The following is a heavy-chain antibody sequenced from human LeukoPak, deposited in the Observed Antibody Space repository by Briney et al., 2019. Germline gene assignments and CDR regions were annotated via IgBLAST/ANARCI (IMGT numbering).Heavy chain of an antibody. CDR3: ARDSSILTFDY. V-gene: IGHV4-61*02. CDR2: IYTSGST. J-gene: IGHJ4*02. D-gene: IGHD3-9*01. Sequence: PSETLSLTCTVSGGSISSGSYYWSWIRQPAGKGLEWIGRIYTSGSTNYNPSLKSRVTISVDTSKNQFSLKLSSVTAADTAVYYCARDSSILTFDYWGQGTLVTVSS. CDR1: GGSISSGSYY.